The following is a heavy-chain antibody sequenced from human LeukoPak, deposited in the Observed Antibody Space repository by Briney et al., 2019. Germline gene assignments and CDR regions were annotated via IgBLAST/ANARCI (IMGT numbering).Heavy chain of an antibody. CDR2: ISGSGGST. CDR1: GFTFSSYA. Sequence: GGSLRLSCAASGFTFSSYALSWVRQAPGKGLEWVSTISGSGGSTYYADSVKGRFTISRDSSKNTLYLQMHSLRAEDTAVYYCANPNSWSRDFWGQGTLVTVSS. J-gene: IGHJ4*02. V-gene: IGHV3-23*01. CDR3: ANPNSWSRDF. D-gene: IGHD2/OR15-2a*01.